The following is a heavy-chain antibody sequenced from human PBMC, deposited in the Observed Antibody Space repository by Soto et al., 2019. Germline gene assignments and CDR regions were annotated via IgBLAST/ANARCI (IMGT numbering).Heavy chain of an antibody. V-gene: IGHV3-23*01. CDR2: ISGGGDTT. J-gene: IGHJ4*02. CDR3: AKGRGGSGSLTPRVDF. CDR1: GFTFNNYA. D-gene: IGHD3-10*01. Sequence: EVQLLESGGGLVQPGGSLRLSCAASGFTFNNYAMTWVRQAPGKGLEWVAAISGGGDTTSYADSVKGRFTVSRDGSKNTLYLQMRSLSAEDTAVYYCAKGRGGSGSLTPRVDFWGQGTLVTVSS.